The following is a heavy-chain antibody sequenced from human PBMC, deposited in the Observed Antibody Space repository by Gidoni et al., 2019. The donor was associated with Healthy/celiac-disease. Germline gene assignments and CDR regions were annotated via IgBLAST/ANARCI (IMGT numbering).Heavy chain of an antibody. V-gene: IGHV3-23*01. CDR2: ISGSGGST. Sequence: EVQLLESGGGLVQPGGSLRLSCAASGFTFSSYAMRWVRQAPGKGLEWVSAISGSGGSTYYADSVKGRFTISRDNSKNTLYLQMNSLRAEDTAVYYCAKRGFSGWYFEEDPYYFDYWGQGTLVTVSS. D-gene: IGHD6-19*01. CDR1: GFTFSSYA. CDR3: AKRGFSGWYFEEDPYYFDY. J-gene: IGHJ4*02.